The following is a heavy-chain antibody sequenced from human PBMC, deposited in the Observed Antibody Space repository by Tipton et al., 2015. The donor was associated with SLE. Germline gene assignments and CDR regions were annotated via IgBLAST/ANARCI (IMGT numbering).Heavy chain of an antibody. D-gene: IGHD3-16*02. CDR1: GLTFSSYA. Sequence: SLRLSCAASGLTFSSYAMHWVRQAPGKGLEWVAVISYDGSNKYYADSVKGRFTISRDNSKNTLYLQMNSLRAEETAVYYCARQSPPEQLRYSFDIWGQVTMVTVSS. CDR3: ARQSPPEQLRYSFDI. V-gene: IGHV3-30*04. CDR2: ISYDGSNK. J-gene: IGHJ3*02.